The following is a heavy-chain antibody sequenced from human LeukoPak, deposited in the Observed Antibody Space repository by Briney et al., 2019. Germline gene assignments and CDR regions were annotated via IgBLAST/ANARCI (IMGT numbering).Heavy chain of an antibody. CDR1: GGSISSSSYY. Sequence: SETLSLTCTVSGGSISSSSYYWGWIRQPPGKGREWIGSIYYSGSTYYNPSLKVRVTISVDTSKNQFSLKLSSVTAADTAVYYCARGSDYVGGMDVWGQGTTVTVSS. CDR3: ARGSDYVGGMDV. V-gene: IGHV4-39*07. CDR2: IYYSGST. D-gene: IGHD4-17*01. J-gene: IGHJ6*02.